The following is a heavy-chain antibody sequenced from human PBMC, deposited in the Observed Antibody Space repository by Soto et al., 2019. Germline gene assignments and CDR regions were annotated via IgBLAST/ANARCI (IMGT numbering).Heavy chain of an antibody. V-gene: IGHV4-59*01. CDR3: ATGGYDFWSGPYGMDV. CDR2: IYYSGST. CDR1: GGSISSYY. J-gene: IGHJ6*02. Sequence: PSETLSLTCTVSGGSISSYYWSWIRQPPGKGLEWIGYIYYSGSTNYNPSLKSRVTISVDTSKNQFSPKLSSVTAADTAVYYCATGGYDFWSGPYGMDVWGQGTNVTVYS. D-gene: IGHD3-3*01.